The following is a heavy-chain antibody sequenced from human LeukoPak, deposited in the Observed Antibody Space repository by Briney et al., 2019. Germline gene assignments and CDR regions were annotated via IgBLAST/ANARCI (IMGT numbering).Heavy chain of an antibody. CDR3: ALNSFTVTLFDY. D-gene: IGHD4-11*01. CDR1: GFTFSRYW. Sequence: GGSLRPSCAASGFTFSRYWMSWVRQAPGKGLEWVANIKQDGSEKYYVDSVKGRFTISRDNAKNSLYLQMNSLRAEDTAVYYCALNSFTVTLFDYWGQGTLVTVSS. V-gene: IGHV3-7*01. CDR2: IKQDGSEK. J-gene: IGHJ4*02.